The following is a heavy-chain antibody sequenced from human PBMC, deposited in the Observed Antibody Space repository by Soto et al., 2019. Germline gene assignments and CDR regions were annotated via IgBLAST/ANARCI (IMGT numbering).Heavy chain of an antibody. D-gene: IGHD1-1*01. CDR3: AKDLEYYYMDV. V-gene: IGHV3-30*18. CDR1: GFTFSSYG. CDR2: ISYDGSNK. Sequence: PGGSLRLSCAASGFTFSSYGMHWVRQAPGKGLEWVAIISYDGSNKYYADSVKGRFTISRDNSKNTLYLQMNSLRAEDTAVYYCAKDLEYYYMDVWGKGTTVTVSS. J-gene: IGHJ6*03.